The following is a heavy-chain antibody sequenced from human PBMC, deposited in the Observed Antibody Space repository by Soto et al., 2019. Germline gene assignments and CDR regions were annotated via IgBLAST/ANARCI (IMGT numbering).Heavy chain of an antibody. J-gene: IGHJ4*02. CDR1: GGTFSSYA. Sequence: QGQLVQSGAEVKKPGSSVKVSCKASGGTFSSYAISWVRQAPGQGLEWMGGIIPIFGTANYAQKFQGRVKITADESTSTAYMELSSLRSEGTAVYYCARECEMATTQAFDYWGQGTLVTVSS. V-gene: IGHV1-69*12. D-gene: IGHD1-1*01. CDR2: IIPIFGTA. CDR3: ARECEMATTQAFDY.